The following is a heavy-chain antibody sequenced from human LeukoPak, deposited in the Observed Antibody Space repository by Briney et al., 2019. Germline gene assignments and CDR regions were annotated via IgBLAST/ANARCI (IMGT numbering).Heavy chain of an antibody. Sequence: GGSLRLSCAASGFTFSSYAMSWVRQAPGKGLEWVSAISGSGGSTYYADSVKGRFTISRDNSKNTLYLQMNSLRAEDTAVYYCGYCGGDCDPEYYFDYWGQGTLVTVSS. D-gene: IGHD2-21*02. CDR2: ISGSGGST. CDR1: GFTFSSYA. J-gene: IGHJ4*02. V-gene: IGHV3-23*01. CDR3: GYCGGDCDPEYYFDY.